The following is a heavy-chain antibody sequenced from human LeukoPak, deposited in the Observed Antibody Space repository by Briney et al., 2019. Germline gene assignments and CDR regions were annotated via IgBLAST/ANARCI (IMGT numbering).Heavy chain of an antibody. CDR1: GGSISSYY. CDR3: ARGGVAVAGTSYYYYYGMDV. V-gene: IGHV4-4*07. J-gene: IGHJ6*02. CDR2: IYTSGST. Sequence: SETLSLTCTVPGGSISSYYWSWIRQPAGKGLEWIGRIYTSGSTNYNPSLKSRVTMSVDTSKNQFSLKLSSVTAADTAVYYCARGGVAVAGTSYYYYYGMDVWGQGTTVTVPS. D-gene: IGHD6-19*01.